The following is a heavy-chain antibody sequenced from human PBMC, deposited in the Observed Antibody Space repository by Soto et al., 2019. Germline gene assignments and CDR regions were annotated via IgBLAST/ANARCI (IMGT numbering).Heavy chain of an antibody. J-gene: IGHJ4*02. D-gene: IGHD6-19*01. CDR2: ISSGATKK. V-gene: IGHV3-30*18. CDR3: AKEAHGGWHFFDT. Sequence: PGGSLRLSCAASGFTFRTYGMHWVRQAPGEGLEWVADISSGATKKHYADSVKGRFTISRDNSKNTLYLQMISLRTEDTAVYYCAKEAHGGWHFFDTWGQGTLVTVSS. CDR1: GFTFRTYG.